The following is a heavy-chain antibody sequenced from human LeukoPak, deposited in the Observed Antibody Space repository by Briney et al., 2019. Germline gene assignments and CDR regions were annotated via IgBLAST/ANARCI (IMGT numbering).Heavy chain of an antibody. J-gene: IGHJ4*02. V-gene: IGHV3-11*01. CDR2: ISSSGSTI. CDR1: GFTFSDYY. CDR3: ARDLRHEDYFDY. Sequence: GGSMRLSCAASGFTFSDYYMSWIRQAPGKGLEWVSYISSSGSTIYYADSVKGRFTISRDNAKNSLYLQMNSLRAEDTAVYYCARDLRHEDYFDYWGQGTLVTVSS.